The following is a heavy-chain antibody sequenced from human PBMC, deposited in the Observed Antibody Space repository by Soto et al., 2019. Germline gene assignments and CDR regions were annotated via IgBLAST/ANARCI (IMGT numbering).Heavy chain of an antibody. Sequence: SETLSLTCAVYGGSFSGYYWSWIRQPPGKGLEWIGEINHSGSTNYNPSLKSRVTISVDTSKNQFSLKLSSVTAADTAVYYCARGPKGVVPVYYYYGMDVWGQGTTVTVSS. CDR1: GGSFSGYY. CDR2: INHSGST. V-gene: IGHV4-34*01. D-gene: IGHD3-3*01. CDR3: ARGPKGVVPVYYYYGMDV. J-gene: IGHJ6*02.